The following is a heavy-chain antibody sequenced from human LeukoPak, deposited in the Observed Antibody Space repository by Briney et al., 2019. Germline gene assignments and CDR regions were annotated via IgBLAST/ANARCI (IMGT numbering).Heavy chain of an antibody. CDR3: ARGIDSGSPPLGTFEI. J-gene: IGHJ3*02. Sequence: GASVKVSSKASGYSFTTFGITWVRQAPGQGLEWMGWISAYNGNTNYAQKLQGRVTMTTDTSTSTAYMELRSLRSDDTAIYYCARGIDSGSPPLGTFEIWGQGTMVTVSS. CDR2: ISAYNGNT. CDR1: GYSFTTFG. V-gene: IGHV1-18*01. D-gene: IGHD1-26*01.